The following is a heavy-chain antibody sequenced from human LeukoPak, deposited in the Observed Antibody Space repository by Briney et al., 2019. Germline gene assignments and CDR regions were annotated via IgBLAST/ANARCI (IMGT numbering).Heavy chain of an antibody. J-gene: IGHJ5*02. V-gene: IGHV3-21*01. CDR1: GFTFSSYS. D-gene: IGHD3-9*01. CDR2: IRSGSSYI. Sequence: GGSLRLSCAASGFTFSSYSMNWVRQAPGKGLEWVSSIRSGSSYIYYADSVKGRFTISRDNAKNSLYLQMNSLRAEDTAVYYCARVVGSDLLTGYYPGTLEPSGQRGLVTVSS. CDR3: ARVVGSDLLTGYYPGTLEP.